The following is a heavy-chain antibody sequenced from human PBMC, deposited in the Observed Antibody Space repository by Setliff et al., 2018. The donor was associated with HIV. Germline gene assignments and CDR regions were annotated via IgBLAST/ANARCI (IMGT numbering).Heavy chain of an antibody. J-gene: IGHJ4*02. D-gene: IGHD2-15*01. V-gene: IGHV4-30-2*01. CDR3: ARESEGWPYYFDH. Sequence: PSETLSLTCTVSGGSIINTRYSWTWIRQPPGRGLEWIGYIYHTGTTHYNPSLKSRVTISVDRPKNQFSLKMDSVTAADTAVYYCARESEGWPYYFDHWGQGSLVTVSS. CDR1: GGSIINTRYS. CDR2: IYHTGTT.